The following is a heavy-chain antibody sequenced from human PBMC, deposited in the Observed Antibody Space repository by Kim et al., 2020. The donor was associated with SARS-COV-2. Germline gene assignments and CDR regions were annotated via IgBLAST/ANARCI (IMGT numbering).Heavy chain of an antibody. J-gene: IGHJ4*02. D-gene: IGHD3-16*01. V-gene: IGHV3-30*02. CDR3: AKDPDSGSYAFGNYFDY. Sequence: VEGRFTISRDNSKNMLYLQMNSLRADDTAVYNCAKDPDSGSYAFGNYFDYWGQGTLVTVSS.